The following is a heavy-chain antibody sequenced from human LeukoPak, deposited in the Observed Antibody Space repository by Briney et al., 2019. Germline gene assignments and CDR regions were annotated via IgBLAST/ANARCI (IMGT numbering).Heavy chain of an antibody. Sequence: SETLSLTCTVSGDSISSYYWSWIRQPPGKGLEWIGYIYYSESTYYNPSLKSRVTTSVDTSKNQFSLKLTSVTAADTAVYYCARGLLKGQLHLGYSYYMDVWGKGTTITVSS. CDR3: ARGLLKGQLHLGYSYYMDV. V-gene: IGHV4-59*13. J-gene: IGHJ6*03. CDR2: IYYSEST. CDR1: GDSISSYY. D-gene: IGHD2-2*01.